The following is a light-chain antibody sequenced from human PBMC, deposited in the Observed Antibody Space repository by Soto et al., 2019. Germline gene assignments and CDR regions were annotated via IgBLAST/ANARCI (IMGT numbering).Light chain of an antibody. CDR2: DAS. CDR1: QDISNY. J-gene: IGKJ2*01. Sequence: DIQMTQSPSSLSASVGDRVTITCQASQDISNYLNWYQQKPGKAPKLLIYDASNLETGVPSRFSGSGSGTDFTFTISSLQPEDIATYYCPQYNNLPLTFGQGAKLEIE. CDR3: PQYNNLPLT. V-gene: IGKV1-33*01.